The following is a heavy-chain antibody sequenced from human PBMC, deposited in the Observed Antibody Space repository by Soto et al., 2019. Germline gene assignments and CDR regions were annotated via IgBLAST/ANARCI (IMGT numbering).Heavy chain of an antibody. V-gene: IGHV3-53*01. Sequence: EVQLVESGRGLIQPGGSLRLSCAASGFSVTSNYMSWVRQAPGKGLQWVSLIYSGGNTRDADSVKGRFTISRDASKNTLYLQMNSLRAEDTAVYYCASGAAGATWSFGDWGQGTLVTVSS. CDR2: IYSGGNT. J-gene: IGHJ4*02. CDR3: ASGAAGATWSFGD. D-gene: IGHD6-13*01. CDR1: GFSVTSNY.